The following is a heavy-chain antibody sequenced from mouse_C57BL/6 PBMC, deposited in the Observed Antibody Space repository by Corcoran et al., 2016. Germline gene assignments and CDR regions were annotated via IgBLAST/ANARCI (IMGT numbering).Heavy chain of an antibody. CDR3: ARSGGRDFDV. CDR2: INTYSGVP. J-gene: IGHJ1*03. V-gene: IGHV9-3*01. D-gene: IGHD1-3*01. Sequence: QIQLVQSGPELKKPGETVKISCKASGYTFTTYGMSWVKQAPGKGLKWMGRINTYSGVPTYADDFKGRFAFSLETSASTAYLQIDNLKNEDTATYFCARSGGRDFDVWGTGTTVTVS. CDR1: GYTFTTYG.